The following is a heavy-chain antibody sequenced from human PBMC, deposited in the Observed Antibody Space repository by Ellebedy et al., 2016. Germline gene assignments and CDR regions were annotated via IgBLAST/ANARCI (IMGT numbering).Heavy chain of an antibody. CDR2: ISYDGNNK. CDR3: ARDRSYSPTY. J-gene: IGHJ4*02. Sequence: GESLKISXAASGFTFSNYAMNWVRQTPGKGLEWVAFISYDGNNKYYADSMKGRFTLSRDNSKNTLFLEMSSLRTEDTAVYYCARDRSYSPTYWGQGTLVTVSS. CDR1: GFTFSNYA. D-gene: IGHD1-26*01. V-gene: IGHV3-30*04.